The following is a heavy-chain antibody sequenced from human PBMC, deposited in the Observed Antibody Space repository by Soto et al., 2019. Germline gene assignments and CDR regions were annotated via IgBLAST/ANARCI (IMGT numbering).Heavy chain of an antibody. CDR3: TSRWRGPFDY. V-gene: IGHV3-15*07. CDR1: GFTSTNAW. CDR2: LKGKNEGGTT. J-gene: IGHJ4*02. Sequence: EVQLVESGGGLVKPGGSLRLSCAASGFTSTNAWMNWVRQAPGQGLEWVGRLKGKNEGGTTDYAAPVDGRFIIASDHAKSTLSLQMTIMNTADTAAYCCTSRWRGPFDYWGQGALVTVSS. D-gene: IGHD2-15*01.